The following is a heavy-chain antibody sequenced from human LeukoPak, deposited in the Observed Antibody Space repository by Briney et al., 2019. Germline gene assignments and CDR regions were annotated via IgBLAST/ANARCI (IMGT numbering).Heavy chain of an antibody. CDR3: ARAYDYYYDR. V-gene: IGHV3-11*06. CDR1: GFTFSNHY. Sequence: GGSLRLSCAASGFTFSNHYISWIRHAPGKGLEWVSYISTSGSSTKYADSVKGRFTISRDNAKNSLYLQMNSLRAEDTAMYYCARAYDYYYDRWGQGTLVTVSS. CDR2: ISTSGSST. D-gene: IGHD3-22*01. J-gene: IGHJ4*02.